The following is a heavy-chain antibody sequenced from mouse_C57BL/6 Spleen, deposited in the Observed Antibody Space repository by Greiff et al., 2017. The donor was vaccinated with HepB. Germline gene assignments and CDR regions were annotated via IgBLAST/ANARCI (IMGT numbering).Heavy chain of an antibody. D-gene: IGHD1-1*01. Sequence: QVQLQQSGPELVRPGVSVKISCKGSGYTFTDYAMHWVKQSHAKSLEWIGVISTYYGDASYNQKFKDKATMTVDKSSSTAYMELARLTSEVSAVYYSAKLITAVVAPDYWGQGTTLTVSS. J-gene: IGHJ2*01. CDR3: AKLITAVVAPDY. CDR2: ISTYYGDA. CDR1: GYTFTDYA. V-gene: IGHV1-67*01.